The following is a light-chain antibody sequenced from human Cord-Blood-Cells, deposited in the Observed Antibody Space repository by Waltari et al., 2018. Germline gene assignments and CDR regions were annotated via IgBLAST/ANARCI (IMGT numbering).Light chain of an antibody. J-gene: IGKJ2*01. CDR2: GAS. CDR1: QSVSSSY. V-gene: IGKV3-20*01. Sequence: EIVLTQSPGTLSFSPGERATLSCRASQSVSSSYLAWYQKKPTQDPRLLIYGASSRATGIPDRFSGSGSGTDFTLTISRLEPEDFAVYYCQQYGSSPYTFGQGTKLEIK. CDR3: QQYGSSPYT.